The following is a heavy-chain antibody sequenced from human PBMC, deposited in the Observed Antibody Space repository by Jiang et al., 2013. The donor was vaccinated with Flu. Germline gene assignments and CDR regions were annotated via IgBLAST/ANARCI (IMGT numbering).Heavy chain of an antibody. CDR2: IYHSGNT. D-gene: IGHD5-24*01. J-gene: IGHJ3*01. V-gene: IGHV4-59*12. CDR1: GGSISSYY. CDR3: ASRTGWQKAFDL. Sequence: PGLVKPSETLSLTCTVSGGSISSYYWSWIRQPPGKGLEWIGEIYHSGNTNYNLSLKSRVTISLDNSKNQFSLKLNSLTAADTAVYYCASRTGWQKAFDLWGQGTVVTVSS.